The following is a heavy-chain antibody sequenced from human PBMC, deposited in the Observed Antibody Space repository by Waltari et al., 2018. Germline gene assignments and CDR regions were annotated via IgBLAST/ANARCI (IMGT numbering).Heavy chain of an antibody. J-gene: IGHJ4*02. CDR2: INAGNGNT. CDR3: ANLFYDSSGYYYGDY. Sequence: QVQLVQSGAEVKKPGASVKVSCKASGYTFTSYTLHWVRQAPGQRLEGMGWINAGNGNTKYSQKFQGRVTITRDTSASTAYMELSSLRSEDTAVYYCANLFYDSSGYYYGDYWGQGTLVTVSS. V-gene: IGHV1-3*01. CDR1: GYTFTSYT. D-gene: IGHD3-22*01.